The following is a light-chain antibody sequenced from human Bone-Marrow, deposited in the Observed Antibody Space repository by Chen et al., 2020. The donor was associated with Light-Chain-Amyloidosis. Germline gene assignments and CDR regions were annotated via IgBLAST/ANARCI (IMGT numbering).Light chain of an antibody. Sequence: NFMLPHPPPVPGSPGKTVIIPCPPSSGSIATNYVQWYQQRPGSSPTTVIYEDDQRPSGVPDRFSGSIDRSSNSASLTISGLKTEDEADYYCQSYQGSSQGVFGGGTKLTVL. CDR3: QSYQGSSQGV. CDR2: EDD. CDR1: SGSIATNY. J-gene: IGLJ3*02. V-gene: IGLV6-57*01.